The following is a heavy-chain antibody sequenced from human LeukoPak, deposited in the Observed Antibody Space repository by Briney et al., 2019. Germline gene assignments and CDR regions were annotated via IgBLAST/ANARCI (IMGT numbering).Heavy chain of an antibody. J-gene: IGHJ3*02. CDR3: ARGVDCSSTSCYFRFGFAAPTAVAFDI. V-gene: IGHV1-8*01. Sequence: ASVKVSCKASGYTFTSYDINWVRQATGQGLEWMGWMNPNSGNTGYAQKFQGRVTMTRNTSISTAYMELSSLRSEDTAVYYCARGVDCSSTSCYFRFGFAAPTAVAFDIWGQGTMVTVSS. CDR2: MNPNSGNT. D-gene: IGHD2-2*01. CDR1: GYTFTSYD.